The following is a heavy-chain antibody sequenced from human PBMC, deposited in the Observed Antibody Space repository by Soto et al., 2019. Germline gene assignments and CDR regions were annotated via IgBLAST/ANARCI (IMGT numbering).Heavy chain of an antibody. CDR1: GFTFSSYA. CDR3: ARDQAAGGTISRYFQD. D-gene: IGHD6-13*01. Sequence: EVQLLEFGGGLVQPEGSLRLSCEASGFTFSSYAMSWVRQAPGKGLEWVSGISGGGSTTYYADSVKGRFTISRDNSKNTLYLQVNSLRAEDTAVYYCARDQAAGGTISRYFQDWGQGTLVTVSS. V-gene: IGHV3-23*01. CDR2: ISGGGSTT. J-gene: IGHJ1*01.